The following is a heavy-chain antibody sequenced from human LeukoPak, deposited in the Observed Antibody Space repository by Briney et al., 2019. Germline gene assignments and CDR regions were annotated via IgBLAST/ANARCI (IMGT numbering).Heavy chain of an antibody. CDR2: ISYDGSNK. V-gene: IGHV3-30*18. Sequence: GSLRLSCAAPGFTFSSYGMHWVRQAPGKGLEWVAVISYDGSNKYYADSVKGRFTISRDNSKNTLYLQMNSLRAEDTAVYYCAKPSIAVAGTAYFDYWGQGTLVTVSS. CDR3: AKPSIAVAGTAYFDY. J-gene: IGHJ4*02. CDR1: GFTFSSYG. D-gene: IGHD6-19*01.